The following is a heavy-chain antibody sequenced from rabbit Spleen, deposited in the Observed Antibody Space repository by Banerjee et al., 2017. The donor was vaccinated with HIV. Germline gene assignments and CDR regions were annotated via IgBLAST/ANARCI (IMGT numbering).Heavy chain of an antibody. D-gene: IGHD6-1*01. CDR2: IDTGSRDFT. CDR3: ARGEHFSVGFSAFAIYLDL. Sequence: QEQLVESGGDLVQPGASLTLTCTASGFDFSAYTFMCWVRQAPGKGLEWIACIDTGSRDFTYYASWAKGRFTISKTSSTTVILQMTSLTVADTATYFCARGEHFSVGFSAFAIYLDLWGPGTLVTVS. CDR1: GFDFSAYTF. J-gene: IGHJ4*01. V-gene: IGHV1S45*01.